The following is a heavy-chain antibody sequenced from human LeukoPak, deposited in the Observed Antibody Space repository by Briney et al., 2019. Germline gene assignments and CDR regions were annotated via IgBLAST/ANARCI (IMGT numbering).Heavy chain of an antibody. CDR1: GGSISSYY. CDR2: IYYSGST. CDR3: ARMDYDMDGMDV. Sequence: SETLSLTCTVSGGSISSYYWSWIRQSPGKGLEWIGYIYYSGSTNYNPSLKSRVTISVDTSKNQFSLKLSSVTAADTAVYYCARMDYDMDGMDVWGQGTTVTVSS. D-gene: IGHD3-9*01. J-gene: IGHJ6*02. V-gene: IGHV4-59*01.